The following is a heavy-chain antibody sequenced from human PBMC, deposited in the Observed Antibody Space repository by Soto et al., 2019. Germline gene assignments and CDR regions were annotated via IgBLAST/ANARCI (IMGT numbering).Heavy chain of an antibody. CDR1: GFSVTSYA. CDR3: AKDRGYDFWSGYPFDY. Sequence: PGGSLSLSCAASGFSVTSYAMSWVRQAPGKGLEWVSGIRGSGSTTYYADAVKSRFTISRYNSENTLYLQMNSLRAEDTAVYYCAKDRGYDFWSGYPFDYWGQGTLVTVSS. J-gene: IGHJ4*02. D-gene: IGHD3-3*01. CDR2: IRGSGSTT. V-gene: IGHV3-23*01.